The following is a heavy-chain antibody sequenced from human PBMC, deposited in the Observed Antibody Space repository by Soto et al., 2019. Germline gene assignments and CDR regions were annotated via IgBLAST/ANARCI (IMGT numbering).Heavy chain of an antibody. V-gene: IGHV4-28*01. CDR1: GYSISSSNW. Sequence: PSETLSLTCAVSGYSISSSNWWGWIWQPPGKGLEWIGYIYYTGSTHYNPSLKSRVTMSVDTSKIQFSLNLSSVTAADTAVYYCASTLIAARTMRYYGMDVWGQGTTVS. CDR3: ASTLIAARTMRYYGMDV. CDR2: IYYTGST. D-gene: IGHD6-6*01. J-gene: IGHJ6*02.